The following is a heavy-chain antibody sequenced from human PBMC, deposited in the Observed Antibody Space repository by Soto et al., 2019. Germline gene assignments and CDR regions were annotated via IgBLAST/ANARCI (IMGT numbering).Heavy chain of an antibody. CDR1: GGSISSYY. V-gene: IGHV4-59*12. J-gene: IGHJ4*02. Sequence: LETLSLTCTVSGGSISSYYWSLIRQPPGKGLEWIGYIYYSGSTNYNPSLKSRVTISVDTSKNQFSLKLSSVTAADTALYYCARDSPIGSTFSGYDAIDYWGQGTLVTVSS. D-gene: IGHD5-12*01. CDR3: ARDSPIGSTFSGYDAIDY. CDR2: IYYSGST.